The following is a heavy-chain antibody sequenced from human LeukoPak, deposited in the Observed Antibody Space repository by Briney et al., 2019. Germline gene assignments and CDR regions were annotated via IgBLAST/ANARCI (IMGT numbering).Heavy chain of an antibody. D-gene: IGHD3-9*01. J-gene: IGHJ5*02. Sequence: PSETLSLTCAVYGGSFSGYYGSWIREPPGKGLEWMGEINHSGSTNYNPSLKRRVTISGDTSKNQFSLKLRSMTDTDTALYYCARVPGVSYDISIGFGSGWFDPWGQGILVTVSS. CDR2: INHSGST. CDR1: GGSFSGYY. V-gene: IGHV4-34*01. CDR3: ARVPGVSYDISIGFGSGWFDP.